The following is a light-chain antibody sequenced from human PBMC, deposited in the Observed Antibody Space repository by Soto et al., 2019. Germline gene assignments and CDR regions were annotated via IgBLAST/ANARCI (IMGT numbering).Light chain of an antibody. V-gene: IGKV1-39*01. CDR3: QQSYNFPRT. Sequence: DIQMTQSPSSLSASVGDRVTITCRTSQGINDYLNWYQMKPGEAPKLLIYAASALQSGIPSRFSGSASGTEFTLTITSLQPEDFATYYCQQSYNFPRTFAQGTKVEVK. J-gene: IGKJ1*01. CDR2: AAS. CDR1: QGINDY.